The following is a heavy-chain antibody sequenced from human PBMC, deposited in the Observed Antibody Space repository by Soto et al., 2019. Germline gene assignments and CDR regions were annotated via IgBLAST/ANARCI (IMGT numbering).Heavy chain of an antibody. CDR3: ARGEYYYDSSGYYNYYGMDV. J-gene: IGHJ6*02. D-gene: IGHD3-22*01. CDR2: INPNSGGT. Sequence: ASVKVSCKASGYTFTGYYMHWVRQAPGQGLEWMGWINPNSGGTNYAQKFQGWVTMTRDTSISTAYMELSRLRSDDTAVYYCARGEYYYDSSGYYNYYGMDVWGQGTTVTVSS. V-gene: IGHV1-2*04. CDR1: GYTFTGYY.